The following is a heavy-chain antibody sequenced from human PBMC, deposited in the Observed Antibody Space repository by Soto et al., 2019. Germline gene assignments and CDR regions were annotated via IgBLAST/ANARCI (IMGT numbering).Heavy chain of an antibody. V-gene: IGHV4-59*01. D-gene: IGHD3-22*01. CDR3: VRSQPRRGYYFDY. J-gene: IGHJ4*02. Sequence: SETLSLTCTVSGGSISSYYWSWIRQPPGKGLEWIGYIYYSGSTNYNPSLKSRVTISVDTSKNQFSLKLSSVTAADTAVYYCVRSQPRRGYYFDYWGQGTLVTVSS. CDR1: GGSISSYY. CDR2: IYYSGST.